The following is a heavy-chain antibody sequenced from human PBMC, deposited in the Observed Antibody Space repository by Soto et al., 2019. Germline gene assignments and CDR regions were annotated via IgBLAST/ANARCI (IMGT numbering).Heavy chain of an antibody. CDR2: INAGNGNT. J-gene: IGHJ6*02. D-gene: IGHD3-16*01. CDR3: ARATLRYYAMDV. V-gene: IGHV1-3*01. CDR1: GYSFTNYA. Sequence: ASVKVSCKASGYSFTNYAMHWVRQAPGQRLEWLGWINAGNGNTKYSQKFQGRVTLTRDTSASTVYMELSSLRSEDTAVFYCARATLRYYAMDVWGQGTTVTSP.